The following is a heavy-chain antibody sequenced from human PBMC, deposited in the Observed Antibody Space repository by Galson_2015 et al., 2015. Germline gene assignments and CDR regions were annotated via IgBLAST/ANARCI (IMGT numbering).Heavy chain of an antibody. CDR2: IKQDGSEK. CDR3: ARDVAVAGTLDWFDP. V-gene: IGHV3-7*01. Sequence: SLRLYCAASGFTFSSYWMSWVRQAPGKGLEWVANIKQDGSEKYYVDSVKGRFTISRDNAKNSLYLQMNSLRAEDTAVYYCARDVAVAGTLDWFDPWGQGTLVTVSS. D-gene: IGHD6-19*01. CDR1: GFTFSSYW. J-gene: IGHJ5*02.